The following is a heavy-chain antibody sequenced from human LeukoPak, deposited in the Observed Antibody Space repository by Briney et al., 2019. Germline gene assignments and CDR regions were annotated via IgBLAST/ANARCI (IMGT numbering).Heavy chain of an antibody. J-gene: IGHJ3*02. Sequence: ASVKVSCKASGHTFTGYYMHWVRQAPGQGLEWMGWINPNSGGTNYAQKFQGRVTMTRDTSISTAYMELSRLRSDDTAVYYCARGRDTYYYDSSGLRAFDIWGQGTMVTVSS. CDR3: ARGRDTYYYDSSGLRAFDI. V-gene: IGHV1-2*02. D-gene: IGHD3-22*01. CDR1: GHTFTGYY. CDR2: INPNSGGT.